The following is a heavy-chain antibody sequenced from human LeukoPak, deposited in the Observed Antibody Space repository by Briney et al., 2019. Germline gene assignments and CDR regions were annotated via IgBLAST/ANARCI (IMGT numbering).Heavy chain of an antibody. CDR2: IYSGGST. J-gene: IGHJ3*02. Sequence: PGGSLRLSCAASGFTVSSNYMSWVRQAPGKGLEWVSVIYSGGSTYYSDSLKGRFTISRDNSKNTLYLKMNSLRAEDTAVYYCAREIRIYSGYDAPDAFDIWGQGTMVTVSS. CDR3: AREIRIYSGYDAPDAFDI. CDR1: GFTVSSNY. V-gene: IGHV3-53*01. D-gene: IGHD5-12*01.